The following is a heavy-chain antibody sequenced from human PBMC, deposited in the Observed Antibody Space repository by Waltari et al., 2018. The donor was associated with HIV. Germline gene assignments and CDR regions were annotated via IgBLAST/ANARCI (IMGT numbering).Heavy chain of an antibody. D-gene: IGHD3-22*01. V-gene: IGHV4-59*01. CDR3: ARLASLHENSGTYYNDY. CDR1: GGSLSDYF. J-gene: IGHJ4*02. CDR2: RYSSGTT. Sequence: QVQLQESGPGLVKPSETLSPTCSVSGGSLSDYFCLLIRLPPGKALEWMGYRYSSGTTTYNPSLKSRVTISIDTSKSHFSLKLTSVTAADTALYYCARLASLHENSGTYYNDYWGQGIVVTVSS.